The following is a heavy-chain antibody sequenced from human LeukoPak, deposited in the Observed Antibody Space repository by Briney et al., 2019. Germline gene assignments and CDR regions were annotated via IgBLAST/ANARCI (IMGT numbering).Heavy chain of an antibody. V-gene: IGHV1-69*04. CDR3: ARGSGYYPDY. Sequence: SVKVSCKASGGTFSSYAISWVRQAPRQGLEWMGRIIPILGTANYAQKFQGRVTITADKSTSTAYMELSSLRSEDTAVYYCARGSGYYPDYWGQGTLVTVSS. CDR2: IIPILGTA. CDR1: GGTFSSYA. J-gene: IGHJ4*02. D-gene: IGHD3-22*01.